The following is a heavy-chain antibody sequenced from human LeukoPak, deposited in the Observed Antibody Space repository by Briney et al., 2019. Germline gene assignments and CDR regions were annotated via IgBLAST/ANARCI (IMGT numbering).Heavy chain of an antibody. J-gene: IGHJ3*01. CDR3: ACRSEGFDV. D-gene: IGHD1-14*01. V-gene: IGHV3-23*01. CDR1: GFTFVRYA. Sequence: PGGSLRLSCASSGFTFVRYAMSGVRQAPARGLEWVSAISGSADATSYADSVKGPFTIYRDNSKNTPFLQMNSLRAADTALYYSACRSEGFDVWGQGTMVTVSS. CDR2: ISGSADAT.